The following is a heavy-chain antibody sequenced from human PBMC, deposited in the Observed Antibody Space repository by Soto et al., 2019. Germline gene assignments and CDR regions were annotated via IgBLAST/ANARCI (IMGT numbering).Heavy chain of an antibody. CDR3: ATANYGDYGEAFYI. CDR2: ITSSSSYI. V-gene: IGHV3-21*01. Sequence: EVQLVESGGGLVKPGGSLRLSCVASGFTFSSYSMNWVRQAPGKGLEWVSSITSSSSYIYYADSVTGRFTISRDNAKNSLYLQMTSLSAEDTAVYYCATANYGDYGEAFYIWGQGTRFTVCS. D-gene: IGHD4-17*01. CDR1: GFTFSSYS. J-gene: IGHJ3*02.